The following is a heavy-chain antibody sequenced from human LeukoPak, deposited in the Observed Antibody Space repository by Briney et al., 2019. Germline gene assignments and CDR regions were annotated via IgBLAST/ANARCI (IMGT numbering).Heavy chain of an antibody. CDR2: ISRSGSR. Sequence: GLSLRLSCAASGLTLSRNYMSWVRQAPGKGLEWVSVISRSGSRCYADCVQGRFTISRDNSTNPLYLQMTSLRAEDTAVYYCAKYLPARGPPYALDVWGQGTTVTVSS. J-gene: IGHJ6*01. D-gene: IGHD2/OR15-2a*01. CDR3: AKYLPARGPPYALDV. V-gene: IGHV3-53*01. CDR1: GLTLSRNY.